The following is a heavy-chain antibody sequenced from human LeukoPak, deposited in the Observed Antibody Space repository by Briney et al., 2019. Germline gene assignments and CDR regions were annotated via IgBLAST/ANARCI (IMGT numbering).Heavy chain of an antibody. CDR3: ARDLGRGYSNY. CDR1: GFTVSSYY. Sequence: PGGSLRLSCAASGFTVSSYYMSWVRQAPGKGLDWVSVIYSGGSAYYADSVKGRFTISRDNSKNTLYLQKNSLRAEDTAVYYCARDLGRGYSNYWGQGTLVTVSS. D-gene: IGHD3-16*01. V-gene: IGHV3-66*01. CDR2: IYSGGSA. J-gene: IGHJ4*02.